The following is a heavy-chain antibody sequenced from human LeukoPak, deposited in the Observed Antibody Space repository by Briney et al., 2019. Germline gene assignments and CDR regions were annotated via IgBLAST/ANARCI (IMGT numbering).Heavy chain of an antibody. D-gene: IGHD3-22*01. CDR3: ARDLGAYYYGSSGPWGAFDI. CDR1: GGSISSYY. CDR2: IYYSGST. V-gene: IGHV4-59*01. J-gene: IGHJ3*02. Sequence: SETLSLTCTVSGGSISSYYWSWIRQPPGKGLEWIGYIYYSGSTNYNPSLKSRVTISVDTSKNQFSLKLSSVTAADTAVYYCARDLGAYYYGSSGPWGAFDIWGQGTMVTVSS.